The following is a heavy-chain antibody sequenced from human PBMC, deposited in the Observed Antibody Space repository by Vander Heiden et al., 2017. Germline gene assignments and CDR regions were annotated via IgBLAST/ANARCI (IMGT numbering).Heavy chain of an antibody. CDR3: ARDQKIELEPPDY. V-gene: IGHV1-18*01. J-gene: IGHJ4*02. Sequence: QVQLVQSGAELKKPGASVKVSCKASGYTFTSYGISWVRQAPGQGLEWMGWISAYNGNTNSAQKFQDRVTMTTDTSTSTAYLELRSLRSDDTAIYYCARDQKIELEPPDYWGQGTLVTVSS. D-gene: IGHD1-1*01. CDR1: GYTFTSYG. CDR2: ISAYNGNT.